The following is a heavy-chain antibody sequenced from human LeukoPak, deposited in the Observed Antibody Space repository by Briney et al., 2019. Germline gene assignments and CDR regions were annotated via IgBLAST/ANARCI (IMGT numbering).Heavy chain of an antibody. CDR3: VQGWRDN. V-gene: IGHV4-34*01. CDR2: INHSGST. D-gene: IGHD5-12*01. J-gene: IGHJ4*02. CDR1: GGSFSGYY. Sequence: PSETLSLTCAVYGGSFSGYYWSWIRQPPGKGLEWIGEINHSGSTNYNPSLKSRVTISVDTSKNQFSLKLSSVTAADTAVYYCVQGWRDNWGQGTLVTVSS.